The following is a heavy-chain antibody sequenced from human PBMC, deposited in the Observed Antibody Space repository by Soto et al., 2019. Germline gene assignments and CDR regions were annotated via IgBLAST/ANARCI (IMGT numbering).Heavy chain of an antibody. CDR1: GFTFSSYG. CDR3: AKMVPPGGFWSGPVDY. Sequence: PGGSLRLSCAASGFTFSSYGMHWVRQAPGKGLEWVAVISYDGSNKYYADSVKGRFTISRDNSKNTLYLQMNSLRAEDTAVYYCAKMVPPGGFWSGPVDYWGQGTLVTVSS. V-gene: IGHV3-30*18. J-gene: IGHJ4*02. D-gene: IGHD3-3*01. CDR2: ISYDGSNK.